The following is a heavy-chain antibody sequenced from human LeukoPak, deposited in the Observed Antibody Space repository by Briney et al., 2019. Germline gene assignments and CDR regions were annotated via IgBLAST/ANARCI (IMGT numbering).Heavy chain of an antibody. D-gene: IGHD3-9*01. V-gene: IGHV3-21*04. Sequence: PGGSLRLSCAASGFTFSSYSMNWVRQAPGKGLEWVSSISSSSSYIYYADSVKGRFTISRDDAKTSVYLQMNSLRDEDTAIYYCTRDNIWAFDIWGQGIMVTVSS. CDR2: ISSSSSYI. CDR1: GFTFSSYS. J-gene: IGHJ3*02. CDR3: TRDNIWAFDI.